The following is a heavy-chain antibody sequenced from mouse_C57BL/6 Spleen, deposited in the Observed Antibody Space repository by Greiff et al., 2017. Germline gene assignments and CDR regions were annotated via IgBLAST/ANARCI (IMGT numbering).Heavy chain of an antibody. J-gene: IGHJ3*01. CDR1: GYTFTSYW. CDR3: ARERAFITTVVATREFAY. D-gene: IGHD1-1*01. CDR2: IHPNSGST. Sequence: QVQLQQSGAELVKPGASVKLSCKASGYTFTSYWMHWVKQRPGQGLEWIGMIHPNSGSTNYNEKFKSKATLTVDKSSSTAYMQLSSLTSEDSAVYYCARERAFITTVVATREFAYWGQGTLVTVSA. V-gene: IGHV1-64*01.